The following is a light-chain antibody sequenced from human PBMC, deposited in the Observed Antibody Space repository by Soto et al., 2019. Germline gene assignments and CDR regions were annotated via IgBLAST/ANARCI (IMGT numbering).Light chain of an antibody. V-gene: IGKV1-27*01. CDR1: QGISNY. Sequence: DIHMTQSPSTLSASVGDRVTITCRATQGISNYLAWYQQKPGKVPKLLIYAASTLQSGVPSRFSGSGSGTDFTLTISSLQPDDFATYYCQQYNSYSTFGQGTRLEIK. CDR2: AAS. CDR3: QQYNSYST. J-gene: IGKJ5*01.